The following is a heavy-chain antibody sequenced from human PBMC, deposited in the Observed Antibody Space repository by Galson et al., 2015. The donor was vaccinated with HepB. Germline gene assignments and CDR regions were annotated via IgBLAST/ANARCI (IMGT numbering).Heavy chain of an antibody. Sequence: SLRLSCAASGFTFGHFAMHWVRQAPGKGLEWVAVISYDGSTKYYADSVKGRFTISRDNSKNTLYLQLNSVRGEDTAVYYCSRSPGVVGVLDYWVQGTPVTVSS. D-gene: IGHD3-3*01. CDR1: GFTFGHFA. CDR2: ISYDGSTK. V-gene: IGHV3-30*03. J-gene: IGHJ4*02. CDR3: SRSPGVVGVLDY.